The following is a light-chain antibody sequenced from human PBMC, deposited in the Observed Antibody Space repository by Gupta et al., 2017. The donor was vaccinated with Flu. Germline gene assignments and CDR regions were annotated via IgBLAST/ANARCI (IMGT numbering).Light chain of an antibody. Sequence: DIQMTQSPSTLSASVGDRVTITCRASQSISSWLAWYQQKPGKAPKLLIYKASTLESGVPSRFSGSGSQTEFTLTISSLQPDDFATYYCQQYHSYETFGQGTKVEI. V-gene: IGKV1-5*03. CDR2: KAS. CDR3: QQYHSYET. J-gene: IGKJ1*01. CDR1: QSISSW.